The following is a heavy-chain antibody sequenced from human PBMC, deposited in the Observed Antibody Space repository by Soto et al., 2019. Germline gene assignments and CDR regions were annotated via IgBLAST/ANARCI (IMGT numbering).Heavy chain of an antibody. Sequence: SETLSLTCAVYGGSCSGYYWSWIRQPPGKGLEWIGEINHSGSTNYNPSLKSRVTISVDTSKNQFSLKLSSVTAADTAVYYCARGSIAAAGTSCLFDYWGQGTLVTVSS. J-gene: IGHJ4*02. D-gene: IGHD6-13*01. CDR2: INHSGST. V-gene: IGHV4-34*01. CDR3: ARGSIAAAGTSCLFDY. CDR1: GGSCSGYY.